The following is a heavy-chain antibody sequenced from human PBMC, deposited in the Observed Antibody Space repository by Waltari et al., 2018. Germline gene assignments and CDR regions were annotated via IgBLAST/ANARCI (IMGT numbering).Heavy chain of an antibody. CDR1: GYTFTGYY. D-gene: IGHD6-13*01. CDR3: ARYQRKYSSSWYGWFDP. CDR2: INPNSGGT. Sequence: QVQLVQSGAEVKKPGASVKVSCKASGYTFTGYYMHWVRQAPGQGLEWMGWINPNSGGTNYAQKFQGRVTVTRDTSISTAYMELSRLRSDDTAVYYCARYQRKYSSSWYGWFDPWGQGTLVTVSS. V-gene: IGHV1-2*02. J-gene: IGHJ5*02.